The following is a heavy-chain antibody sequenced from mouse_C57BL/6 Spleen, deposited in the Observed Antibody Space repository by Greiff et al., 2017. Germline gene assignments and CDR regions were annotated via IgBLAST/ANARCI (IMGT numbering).Heavy chain of an antibody. CDR1: GYTFTSYW. CDR3: ARRGNDGSSWYFDV. V-gene: IGHV1-64*01. Sequence: QVQLQQPGAELVKPGASVKLSCKASGYTFTSYWMHWVKQRPGQGLEWIGMIHPNSGSTNYNEKFKSKATLTVDKSSSTAYMQLSSLTSEDSAVYYCARRGNDGSSWYFDVWGTGTTVTVSS. J-gene: IGHJ1*03. CDR2: IHPNSGST. D-gene: IGHD1-1*01.